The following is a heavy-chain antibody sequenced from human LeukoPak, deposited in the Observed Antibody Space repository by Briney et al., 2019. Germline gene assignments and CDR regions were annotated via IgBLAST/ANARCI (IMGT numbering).Heavy chain of an antibody. CDR2: ISGSGGST. D-gene: IGHD1-26*01. Sequence: GGSLRLSCAASGFTFSSYAMSWVRQAPGKGLEWVSAISGSGGSTYYAVSVKGRFTISRDNSKNTLYLQMNSLRAEDTAVYYCAKDRRRGSPGEWELPYNWFDPWGQGTLVTVSS. CDR1: GFTFSSYA. J-gene: IGHJ5*02. CDR3: AKDRRRGSPGEWELPYNWFDP. V-gene: IGHV3-23*01.